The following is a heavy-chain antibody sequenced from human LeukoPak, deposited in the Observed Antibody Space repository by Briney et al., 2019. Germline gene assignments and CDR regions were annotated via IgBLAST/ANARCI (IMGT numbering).Heavy chain of an antibody. Sequence: GGSPRLSCAASGLTFSSYGMHWVRQAPGKGLEWVAVIWYDGSNKYYADSVRGRFTISRDNSKNTLYLQMNSLRAEDTAVYYCARDYCTGGSCYFDYWGQGTLVTVSS. CDR3: ARDYCTGGSCYFDY. V-gene: IGHV3-33*01. CDR1: GLTFSSYG. D-gene: IGHD2-15*01. J-gene: IGHJ4*02. CDR2: IWYDGSNK.